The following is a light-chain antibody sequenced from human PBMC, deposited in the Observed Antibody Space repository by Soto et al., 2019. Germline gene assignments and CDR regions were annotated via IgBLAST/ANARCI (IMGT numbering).Light chain of an antibody. J-gene: IGKJ1*01. CDR3: QQYGSTPPT. V-gene: IGKV3-20*01. CDR1: ESVSNNY. Sequence: EIVLTQSPGTLSLSPGERATLSCGASESVSNNYLAWYQRKPGQAPRLLIYGASYRAPDIPYRFSGSGSGTDFTLTIARLEAEDFAVYICQQYGSTPPTFGLGTKVEI. CDR2: GAS.